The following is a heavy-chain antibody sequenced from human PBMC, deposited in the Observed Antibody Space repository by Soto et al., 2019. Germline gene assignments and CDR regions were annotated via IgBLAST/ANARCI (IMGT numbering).Heavy chain of an antibody. J-gene: IGHJ6*02. CDR2: ISGSGFKK. CDR3: ATDPPATRHGMDV. V-gene: IGHV3-23*01. Sequence: GVSLRLSCAASGFIFENFGMSWVRQSPGKGLEWISSISGSGFKKYYADSVKGRFTISRDNSKSTLYLQMKSLRAEDTAVYYCATDPPATRHGMDVWCQGKTVTVS. CDR1: GFIFENFG.